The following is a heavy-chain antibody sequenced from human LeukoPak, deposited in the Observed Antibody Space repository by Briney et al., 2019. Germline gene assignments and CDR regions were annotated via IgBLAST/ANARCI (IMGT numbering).Heavy chain of an antibody. CDR3: ARGIYGVTSDDAFDI. J-gene: IGHJ3*02. D-gene: IGHD2-2*01. Sequence: ASVRVSCRASGYTFTSYDINWGRDAPGQGLEGRGWMSRNSGSTGYAQKLQSRLNMTRNTPIRTAYAELRSLRSEDTAVYYCARGIYGVTSDDAFDIWGQGTMVTVSS. CDR2: MSRNSGST. CDR1: GYTFTSYD. V-gene: IGHV1-8*01.